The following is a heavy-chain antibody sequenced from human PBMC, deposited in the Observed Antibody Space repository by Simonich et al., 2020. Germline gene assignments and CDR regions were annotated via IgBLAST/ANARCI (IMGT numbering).Heavy chain of an antibody. CDR2: IFYSGST. Sequence: QVQLQESGPGLVKPSETLSLTCTVSGGSISSYYWSWIRQPPGKGLEWIWYIFYSGSTNYNPSPKSRLTISVDTSKNQFSLKLSSVTAADTAVYYCARGISSGWYWYFDLWGRGTLVTVSS. CDR1: GGSISSYY. D-gene: IGHD6-19*01. CDR3: ARGISSGWYWYFDL. J-gene: IGHJ2*01. V-gene: IGHV4-59*01.